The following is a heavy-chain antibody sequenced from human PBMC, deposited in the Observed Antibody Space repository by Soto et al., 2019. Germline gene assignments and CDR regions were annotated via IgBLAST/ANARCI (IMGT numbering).Heavy chain of an antibody. CDR3: ARDDILVIPGGSYNYGMDG. V-gene: IGHV3-30*04. Sequence: QVQLVESGGGVVQPGRSLRLSCAASGFTFSDYAMHWVRQAPGKGLVWVAVVAYDGRSKYYAESVKGRFTISRDNYRTTVYLQMNSVRDEDTAMYYCARDDILVIPGGSYNYGMDGWGHGTTVTVSS. J-gene: IGHJ6*02. CDR1: GFTFSDYA. CDR2: VAYDGRSK. D-gene: IGHD2-2*01.